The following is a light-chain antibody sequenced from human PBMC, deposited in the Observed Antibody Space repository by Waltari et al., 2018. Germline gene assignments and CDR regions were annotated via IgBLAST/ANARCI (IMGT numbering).Light chain of an antibody. CDR3: MQGTHWPPVYT. CDR2: KVS. V-gene: IGKV2-30*01. J-gene: IGKJ2*01. Sequence: DVVLTQSPLSLPVTLGQPASISCRSSQSLVYSDGNTYLHWYQQTPGQSPRRLIYKVSSRDSGVPDRFSGSGSGTDFILKISRVEAEDVGVYYCMQGTHWPPVYTFGQGTKLEIK. CDR1: QSLVYSDGNTY.